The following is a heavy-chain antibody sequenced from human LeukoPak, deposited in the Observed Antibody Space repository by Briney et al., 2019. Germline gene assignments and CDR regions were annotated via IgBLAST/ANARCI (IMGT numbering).Heavy chain of an antibody. V-gene: IGHV3-23*01. D-gene: IGHD3-22*01. CDR2: IVSGGTT. CDR3: ARAGYDSIRAYFDY. Sequence: GGSLRLSCAASGFTFSSYEMNWIRQAPGKGLGWVSTIVSGGTTYYADSVKGRFTISRDNSKNTLFLHMNSPRAEDTALYYCARAGYDSIRAYFDYWGQGTLVTVSS. CDR1: GFTFSSYE. J-gene: IGHJ4*02.